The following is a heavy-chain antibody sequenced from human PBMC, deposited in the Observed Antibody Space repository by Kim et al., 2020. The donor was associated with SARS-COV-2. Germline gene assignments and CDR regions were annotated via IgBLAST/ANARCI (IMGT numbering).Heavy chain of an antibody. CDR1: GFTFSSYA. V-gene: IGHV3-23*01. J-gene: IGHJ5*02. D-gene: IGHD2-21*02. CDR3: AKGRYCGGDCYSGRWFDP. Sequence: GGSLRLSCAASGFTFSSYAMSWVRQAPGKGLEWVSAISGSGGSTYYADSVKGRFTISRDNSKNTLYLQMNSLRAEDTAVYYCAKGRYCGGDCYSGRWFDPWGQGTLVTVSS. CDR2: ISGSGGST.